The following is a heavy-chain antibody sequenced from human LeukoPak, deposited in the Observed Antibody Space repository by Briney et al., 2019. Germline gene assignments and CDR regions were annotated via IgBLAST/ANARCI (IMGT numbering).Heavy chain of an antibody. Sequence: GGSLRLSCAASGFTFSNSWMHWVRQAPGKGLEWVSRISTYGRGTNYADSVQGRFTISRDNAKNTLYLQMNSLRAEDTAVYYCAGEGDSYYAFDIWGQGTMVTVSS. D-gene: IGHD1-26*01. CDR1: GFTFSNSW. CDR2: ISTYGRGT. J-gene: IGHJ3*02. V-gene: IGHV3-74*01. CDR3: AGEGDSYYAFDI.